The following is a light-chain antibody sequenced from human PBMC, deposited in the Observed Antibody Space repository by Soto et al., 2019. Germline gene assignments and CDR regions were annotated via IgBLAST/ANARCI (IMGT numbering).Light chain of an antibody. J-gene: IGLJ3*02. Sequence: QSALTQPASVSGSPGQSITISCTGASDDVGSYNLVSWYQQHSGKAPKLMIYEDTQRPSGVSNRFSGSKSGNTASLTISGLQAEDEADYYCCSYGGSSSWVFGGGTKLTVL. CDR3: CSYGGSSSWV. CDR2: EDT. V-gene: IGLV2-23*01. CDR1: SDDVGSYNL.